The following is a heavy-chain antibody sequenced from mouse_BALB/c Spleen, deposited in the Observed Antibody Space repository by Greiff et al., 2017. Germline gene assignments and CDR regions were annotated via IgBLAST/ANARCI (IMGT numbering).Heavy chain of an antibody. J-gene: IGHJ2*01. CDR1: GYAFTNYL. Sequence: QVQLKESGAELVRPGTSVKVSCKASGYAFTNYLIEWVKQRPGQGLEWIGVINPGSGGTNYNEKFKGKATLTADKSSSTAYMQLSSLTSDDSAVYFCARGGDDPLGFDYWGQGTTLTVSS. CDR2: INPGSGGT. D-gene: IGHD4-1*01. V-gene: IGHV1-54*01. CDR3: ARGGDDPLGFDY.